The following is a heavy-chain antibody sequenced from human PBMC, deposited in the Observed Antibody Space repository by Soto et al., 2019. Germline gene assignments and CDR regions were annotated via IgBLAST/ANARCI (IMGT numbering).Heavy chain of an antibody. CDR2: IYYSGST. J-gene: IGHJ4*02. CDR3: ARGKHGSSWYWPPAD. Sequence: SETLSLTCTVSGGSISSGGYYWSWIRQHPGKGLEWIGYIYYSGSTYYNPSLKSRVTISVDTSKNQFSLKLSSVTAADTAVYYCARGKHGSSWYWPPADWGQGTLVTVSS. V-gene: IGHV4-31*03. CDR1: GGSISSGGYY. D-gene: IGHD6-13*01.